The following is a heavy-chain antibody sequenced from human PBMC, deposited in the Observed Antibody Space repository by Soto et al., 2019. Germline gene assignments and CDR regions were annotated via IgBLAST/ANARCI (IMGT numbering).Heavy chain of an antibody. CDR1: GGTFSSYT. CDR3: AETSSGWYPGMDV. CDR2: IIPILGIA. Sequence: QVQLVQSGAEVKKPGSSVKVSCKASGGTFSSYTISWVRQAPGRGLEWMGRIIPILGIANYAQKFQGRVTITADKSTSTAYMELSSLRSEDTAVYYCAETSSGWYPGMDVWGQGTTVTVSS. V-gene: IGHV1-69*02. J-gene: IGHJ6*02. D-gene: IGHD6-19*01.